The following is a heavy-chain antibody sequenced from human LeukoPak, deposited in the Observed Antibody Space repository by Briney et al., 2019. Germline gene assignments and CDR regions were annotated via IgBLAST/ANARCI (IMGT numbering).Heavy chain of an antibody. V-gene: IGHV3-53*04. CDR3: ARSGYSYGYGWVFDL. D-gene: IGHD5-18*01. J-gene: IGHJ3*01. CDR2: IYSGGST. Sequence: PGGSLRLSCAASGFTVSSNYMSWVRQAPGKGLEWVSVIYSGGSTYYADSVKGRFTISRHNSKNTLYLQMNSLRAEDTAVYYCARSGYSYGYGWVFDLWGQGKMVTVSS. CDR1: GFTVSSNY.